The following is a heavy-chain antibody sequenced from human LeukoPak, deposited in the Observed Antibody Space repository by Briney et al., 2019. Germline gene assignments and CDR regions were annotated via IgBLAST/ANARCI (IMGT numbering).Heavy chain of an antibody. CDR2: INSDGSST. Sequence: GGSLRLSCAASGFTFNIYWVHWVRQAPGKGLVWVSSINSDGSSTSYADSVKGRFTISRDNAKNTLYLQMNTLRAEDTAVYYCASLDYWGQGTPVTVSS. V-gene: IGHV3-74*01. CDR3: ASLDY. CDR1: GFTFNIYW. J-gene: IGHJ4*02.